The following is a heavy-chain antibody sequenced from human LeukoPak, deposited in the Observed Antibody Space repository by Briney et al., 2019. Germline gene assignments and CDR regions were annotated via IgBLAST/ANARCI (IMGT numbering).Heavy chain of an antibody. V-gene: IGHV3-74*01. D-gene: IGHD3-22*01. CDR3: ARDGPYYDCSGYYYDWFDP. CDR2: INTDGGST. Sequence: GGSLRLSCAASGFTFGSYWMHWVRQAPGKGLVWVSRINTDGGSTTYADSVKGRFTISRDNAKNTLYLQMNSLRAEDTAVYYCARDGPYYDCSGYYYDWFDPWGQGTLVTVSS. CDR1: GFTFGSYW. J-gene: IGHJ5*02.